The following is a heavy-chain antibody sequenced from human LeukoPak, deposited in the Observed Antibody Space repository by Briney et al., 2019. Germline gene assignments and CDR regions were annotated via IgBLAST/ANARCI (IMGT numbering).Heavy chain of an antibody. Sequence: SETLSLTCTVSDYSISSGYYWGWIRQPPGQGLEWIGSIYHSGGTYYNPSLKSRVSISVDTSKNQFSLKLTSATAADTAVYFCARALHSGYYLDVWGKGTTVTVSS. J-gene: IGHJ6*03. CDR3: ARALHSGYYLDV. V-gene: IGHV4-38-2*02. CDR1: DYSISSGYY. CDR2: IYHSGGT. D-gene: IGHD2-15*01.